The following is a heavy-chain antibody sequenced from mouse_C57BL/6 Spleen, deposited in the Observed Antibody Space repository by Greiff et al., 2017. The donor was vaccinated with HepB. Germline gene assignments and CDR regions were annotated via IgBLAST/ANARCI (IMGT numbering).Heavy chain of an antibody. CDR3: ARQGIYDDY. D-gene: IGHD2-3*01. V-gene: IGHV1-76*01. CDR2: IYPGSGNT. CDR1: GYTFTDYY. Sequence: QVHVKQSGAELVRPGASVKLSCKASGYTFTDYYINWVKQRPGQGLEWIARIYPGSGNTYYNEKFKGKATLTAEKSSSTAYMQLSSLTSEDSAVYFCARQGIYDDYWGQGTLVTVSA. J-gene: IGHJ3*01.